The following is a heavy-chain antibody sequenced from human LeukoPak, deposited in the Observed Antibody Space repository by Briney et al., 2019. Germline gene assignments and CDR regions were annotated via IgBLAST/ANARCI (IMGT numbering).Heavy chain of an antibody. Sequence: PSETLSLTCAVSGGSISSGGYSWSWIRQPPGKGLEWIGYIYYSGSTYYNPSLKSRVTISVDTSKNQFSLKLSSVTAADTAVYYCASVKTVVVAADGAFDIWGQGTMVTVSS. D-gene: IGHD2-15*01. CDR1: GGSISSGGYS. V-gene: IGHV4-30-2*05. CDR3: ASVKTVVVAADGAFDI. J-gene: IGHJ3*02. CDR2: IYYSGST.